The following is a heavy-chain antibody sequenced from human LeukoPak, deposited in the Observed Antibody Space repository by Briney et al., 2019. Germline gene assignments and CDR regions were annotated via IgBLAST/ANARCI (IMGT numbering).Heavy chain of an antibody. J-gene: IGHJ6*02. V-gene: IGHV1-69*01. D-gene: IGHD6-19*01. CDR1: GGTFSSYA. Sequence: SVKVSCKASGGTFSSYAISWVRQAPGQGLEWMGGIIPIFGTANYAQEFQGRVTITADESTSTAYMELSSLRSEDTAVYYCARAPPRGSRYSSGWYYPNYYYGMDVWGQGTTVTVSS. CDR2: IIPIFGTA. CDR3: ARAPPRGSRYSSGWYYPNYYYGMDV.